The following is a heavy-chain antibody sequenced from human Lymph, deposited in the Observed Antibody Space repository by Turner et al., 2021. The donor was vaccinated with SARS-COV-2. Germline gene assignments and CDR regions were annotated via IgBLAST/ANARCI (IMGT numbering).Heavy chain of an antibody. D-gene: IGHD3-10*01. V-gene: IGHV3-30*04. Sequence: QVQLVESGGCVVQPGRSLRLSCAASGFTFSTYAIHWVRQAAGKGLEWVAVISYDGSNKYYADSVKGRFTISRDNSKNTLYLQMNSLRAEDTAVYYCARYGSGGYFYYGLDVGGQGTTVTVSS. CDR2: ISYDGSNK. J-gene: IGHJ6*02. CDR3: ARYGSGGYFYYGLDV. CDR1: GFTFSTYA.